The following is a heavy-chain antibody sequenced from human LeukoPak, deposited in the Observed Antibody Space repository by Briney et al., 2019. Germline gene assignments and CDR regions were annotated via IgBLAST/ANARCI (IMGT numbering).Heavy chain of an antibody. CDR3: ATYRPSGSYGWFDP. Sequence: ASVKISCKVSGYTLTELSMHWVRQAPGKGLEWMGGFDPEDGETIYAQKFQGRVTMTEDTSTDTAYMELSSLRSEDTAVYYCATYRPSGSYGWFDPWGQGTLVTVSS. CDR1: GYTLTELS. J-gene: IGHJ5*02. CDR2: FDPEDGET. V-gene: IGHV1-24*01. D-gene: IGHD1-26*01.